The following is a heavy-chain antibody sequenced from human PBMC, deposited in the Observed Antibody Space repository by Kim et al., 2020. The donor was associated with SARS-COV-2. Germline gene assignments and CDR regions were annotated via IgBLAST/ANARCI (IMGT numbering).Heavy chain of an antibody. Sequence: GGSLRLSCAASGFSIGSEWMSWVRQAPGKGPEWVANINRDGSVRYYGESVRGRFSISRDDAENSLYLQMNSLRAEDTAVYYCAREPSAESSWGQGTLVIVSS. J-gene: IGHJ4*02. CDR2: INRDGSVR. CDR1: GFSIGSEW. V-gene: IGHV3-7*05. CDR3: AREPSAESS.